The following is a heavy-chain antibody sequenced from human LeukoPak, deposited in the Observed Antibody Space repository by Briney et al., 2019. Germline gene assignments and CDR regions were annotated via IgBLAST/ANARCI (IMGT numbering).Heavy chain of an antibody. Sequence: SETLSLTCTVSGGSISSYYWSWIRQPPGKGLEWIGYIYYSGSTNYNPSLKSRVTISVDTSKNQFSLKLSSVTAADTAVYYCARRYSGSYYHGVAFDIWGQGIMVTVSS. CDR1: GGSISSYY. V-gene: IGHV4-59*08. CDR3: ARRYSGSYYHGVAFDI. J-gene: IGHJ3*02. D-gene: IGHD1-26*01. CDR2: IYYSGST.